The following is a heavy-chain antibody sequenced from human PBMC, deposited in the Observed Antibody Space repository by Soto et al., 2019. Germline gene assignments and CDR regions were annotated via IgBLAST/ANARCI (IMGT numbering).Heavy chain of an antibody. CDR2: INHSGST. J-gene: IGHJ5*02. CDR3: ARDSSGYKNWFDP. V-gene: IGHV4-34*01. Sequence: SETLSLTCAVYGGSFSGYYLSWIRQPPGKGLECIGEINHSGSTNYNPSLKSRVTISVDTSKNQFSLKLSSVTAADTAVYYCARDSSGYKNWFDPWGQGTLVT. CDR1: GGSFSGYY. D-gene: IGHD3-22*01.